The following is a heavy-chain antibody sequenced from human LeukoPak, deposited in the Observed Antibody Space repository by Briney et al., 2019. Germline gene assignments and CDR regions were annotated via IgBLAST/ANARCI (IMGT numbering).Heavy chain of an antibody. CDR2: IYYSGST. J-gene: IGHJ5*02. V-gene: IGHV4-31*03. Sequence: SETLSLTCTVSGGSISSGGYYWSWIRQHPGKGLEWIGYIYYSGSTYCNPSLKSRVTISVDTSKNQFSLKLSSVTAADTAVYYCAREDGGDYRNWFDPWGQGTLVTVSS. D-gene: IGHD4-17*01. CDR1: GGSISSGGYY. CDR3: AREDGGDYRNWFDP.